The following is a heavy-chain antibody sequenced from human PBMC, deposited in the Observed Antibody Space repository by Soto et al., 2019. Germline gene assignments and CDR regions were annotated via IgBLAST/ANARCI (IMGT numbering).Heavy chain of an antibody. D-gene: IGHD3-22*01. CDR2: INRDGSEK. Sequence: PGGSLRLSCAASGFTFRSNWMNWVRQAPGKGLEWVANINRDGSEKYYVDSVTGRFTISRDNAKNSLYLQMNSLRAEDTAVYYCARVSGSGHYNDGFDIWGQGTMVTVSS. J-gene: IGHJ3*02. CDR1: GFTFRSNW. V-gene: IGHV3-7*03. CDR3: ARVSGSGHYNDGFDI.